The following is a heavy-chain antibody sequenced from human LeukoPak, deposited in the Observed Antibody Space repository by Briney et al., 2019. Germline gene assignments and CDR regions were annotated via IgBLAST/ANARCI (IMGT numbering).Heavy chain of an antibody. J-gene: IGHJ4*02. CDR3: AREPDYGDFALPDY. CDR1: GYTFTGYY. V-gene: IGHV1-2*02. Sequence: ASVKVSCKASGYTFTGYYIHWVRQAPAQGLEWMGRINPNSGGTNYAQKFQGRVTVTRDTSITTAYMELSRLRSDDTAVYYCAREPDYGDFALPDYWGQGTLVTVSS. CDR2: INPNSGGT. D-gene: IGHD4-17*01.